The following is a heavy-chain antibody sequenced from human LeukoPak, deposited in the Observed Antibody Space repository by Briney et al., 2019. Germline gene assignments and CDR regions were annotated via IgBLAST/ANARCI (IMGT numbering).Heavy chain of an antibody. CDR1: GGTFSSYA. J-gene: IGHJ3*02. CDR3: ARDVGPVTTNAFDI. D-gene: IGHD4-17*01. Sequence: ASVKVSCKASGGTFSSYAISWVRQAPGQGLEWMGGIIPIFGTANYAQKFQGRVTITADESTSTAYMELSSLRSEDTAVYYCARDVGPVTTNAFDIWGQGTMVTVSS. CDR2: IIPIFGTA. V-gene: IGHV1-69*13.